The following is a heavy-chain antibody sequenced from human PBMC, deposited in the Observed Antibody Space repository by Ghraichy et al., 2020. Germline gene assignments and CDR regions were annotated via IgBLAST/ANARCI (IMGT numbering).Heavy chain of an antibody. CDR2: IVVGSGNT. Sequence: SVKVSCKASGFTFTSSAVQWVRQARGQRLEWIGWIVVGSGNTNYAQKFQERVTITRDMSTSPAYMELSSLRSEDTAVYYCAADNLGYCSGGSCYFGLFWGQGTLVTVSS. D-gene: IGHD2-15*01. CDR1: GFTFTSSA. J-gene: IGHJ4*02. CDR3: AADNLGYCSGGSCYFGLF. V-gene: IGHV1-58*01.